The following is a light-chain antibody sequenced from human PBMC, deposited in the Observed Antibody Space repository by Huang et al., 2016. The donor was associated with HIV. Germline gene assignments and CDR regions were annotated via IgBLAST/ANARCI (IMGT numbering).Light chain of an antibody. CDR1: QSVLSRPSNTTY. V-gene: IGKV4-1*01. CDR3: QQYFISPPT. J-gene: IGKJ2*01. CDR2: WAS. Sequence: DIVMTQSPDSLAVSLGERATINCKSSQSVLSRPSNTTYLAWYQQRPGQSPTLLIYWASTRQSGVPDRFSGSGSGTHFTRTISSLQAEDVAFYYCQQYFISPPTFGQGTKLEI.